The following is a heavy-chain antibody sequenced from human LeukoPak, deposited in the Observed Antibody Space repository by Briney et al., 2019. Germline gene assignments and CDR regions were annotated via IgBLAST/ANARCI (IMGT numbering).Heavy chain of an antibody. CDR3: AREGPYTVTQDY. J-gene: IGHJ4*02. Sequence: ASVKVSCKASGYTFTSYGISWVRQAPGQGLEWMGWISAYNGDTNHAQKLQGRVTMTTDTSTSTAYMELRSLRSDDTAVYYCAREGPYTVTQDYWGQGTLVTVSS. V-gene: IGHV1-18*01. CDR1: GYTFTSYG. CDR2: ISAYNGDT. D-gene: IGHD4-17*01.